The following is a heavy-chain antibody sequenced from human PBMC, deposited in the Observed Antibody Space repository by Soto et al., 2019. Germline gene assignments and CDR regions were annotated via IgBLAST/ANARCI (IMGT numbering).Heavy chain of an antibody. CDR1: GGSISSYY. CDR3: ARGITIFGVLNWFDP. D-gene: IGHD3-3*01. V-gene: IGHV4-59*01. J-gene: IGHJ5*02. Sequence: SETLSLTCTVSGGSISSYYWSWIRQPPGKGLEWIGYIYYSGSTNYNPSLKSRVTISVDTSRNQFSLKLSSVTAADTAVYYCARGITIFGVLNWFDPWGQGTLVTVYS. CDR2: IYYSGST.